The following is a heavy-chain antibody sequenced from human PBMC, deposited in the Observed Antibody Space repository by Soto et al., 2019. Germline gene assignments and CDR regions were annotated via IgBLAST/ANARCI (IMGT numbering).Heavy chain of an antibody. Sequence: GGSLRLSCAASGFTFSSYAMSWVRQAPGKGLEWVSAISGSGGSTYYADSVKGRFTISRDNSKTTLYLQMNSLRAEDTAVYYCFVVRYFDWCRFDYWGQGILVTVS. D-gene: IGHD3-9*01. V-gene: IGHV3-23*01. J-gene: IGHJ4*02. CDR3: FVVRYFDWCRFDY. CDR2: ISGSGGST. CDR1: GFTFSSYA.